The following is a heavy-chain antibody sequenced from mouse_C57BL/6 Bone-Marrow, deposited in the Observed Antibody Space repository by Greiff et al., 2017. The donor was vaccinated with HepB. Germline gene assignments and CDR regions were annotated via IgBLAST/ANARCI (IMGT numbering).Heavy chain of an antibody. J-gene: IGHJ4*01. V-gene: IGHV1-55*01. Sequence: VQLQQPGAELVKPGASVKMSCKASGYTFTSFWITWVKQRPGQGLEWIGDIYPGSGSTNYNEKFKSKATLTVDTSSSTAYMQLSSLTSEDSAVYYCARRDGNYLYAMDYWGQGTSVTVSS. CDR1: GYTFTSFW. CDR3: ARRDGNYLYAMDY. D-gene: IGHD2-1*01. CDR2: IYPGSGST.